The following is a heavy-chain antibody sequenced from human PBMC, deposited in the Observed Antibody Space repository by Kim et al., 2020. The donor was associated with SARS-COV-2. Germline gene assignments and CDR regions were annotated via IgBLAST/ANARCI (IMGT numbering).Heavy chain of an antibody. Sequence: SETLSLTCTVSGGSISSGGYYWSWIRQHPGKGLEWIGYIYYSGSTYYNPSLKSRVTISVDTSKNQFSLKLSSVTAADTAVYYCARVDCSSTSCYFGSYYYYGMDVWGQGTTVTVSS. J-gene: IGHJ6*02. CDR1: GGSISSGGYY. CDR2: IYYSGST. D-gene: IGHD2-2*01. V-gene: IGHV4-31*03. CDR3: ARVDCSSTSCYFGSYYYYGMDV.